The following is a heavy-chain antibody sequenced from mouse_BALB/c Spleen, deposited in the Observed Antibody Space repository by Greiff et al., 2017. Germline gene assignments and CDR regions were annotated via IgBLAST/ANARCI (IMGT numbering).Heavy chain of an antibody. CDR3: ARIRGYAMDY. V-gene: IGHV8-11*01. CDR2: IWWNDNK. CDR1: GFSLSTYGIG. Sequence: QVTLKVSGPGILQPSQTLSLTCSFSGFSLSTYGIGVGWIRQPSGKGLEWLAHIWWNDNKYYNTALKSRLTLSKDTSNNQVFLKIASVDTADTATYYCARIRGYAMDYWGQGTSVTVSS. J-gene: IGHJ4*01.